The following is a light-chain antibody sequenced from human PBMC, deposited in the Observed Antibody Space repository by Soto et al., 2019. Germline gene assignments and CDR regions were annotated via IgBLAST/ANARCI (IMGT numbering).Light chain of an antibody. CDR3: QQSNNYSPVFT. CDR2: KAS. V-gene: IGKV1-5*03. Sequence: DIQMTQSPSTLSASVGDRVTITCRASQSISSWLAWYQQKPGKAPKLLIYKASSLESGVTSRFSGSGSGTEFTLTISSLQLDDFATYYCQQSNNYSPVFTFGPGTKVDIK. J-gene: IGKJ3*01. CDR1: QSISSW.